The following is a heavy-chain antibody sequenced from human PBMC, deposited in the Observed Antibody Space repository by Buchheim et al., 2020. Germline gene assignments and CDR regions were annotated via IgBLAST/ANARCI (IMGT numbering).Heavy chain of an antibody. J-gene: IGHJ4*02. CDR1: GFTFSDYY. D-gene: IGHD3-16*01. Sequence: QVQLVESGGGLVKPGESLRLSCAASGFTFSDYYMSWIRQAPGKGLEWVSYISNTNTYTNYADSVKGRFTISRDNAKNSLYLQMDSLRAEDTAIYYCARDFTGFGIGSYWGQGTL. CDR3: ARDFTGFGIGSY. V-gene: IGHV3-11*06. CDR2: ISNTNTYT.